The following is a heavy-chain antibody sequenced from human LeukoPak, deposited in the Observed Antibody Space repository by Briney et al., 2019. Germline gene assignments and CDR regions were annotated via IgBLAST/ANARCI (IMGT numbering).Heavy chain of an antibody. D-gene: IGHD3-3*01. CDR2: MNPNSGNT. V-gene: IGHV1-8*02. J-gene: IGHJ6*03. CDR3: AREEEGIFGVVNYYYMDV. CDR1: GGTFSSYD. Sequence: ASVKVSCKASGGTFSSYDISWVRQAPGQGLEWMGWMNPNSGNTGYAQKFQGRVTMTRNTSISTAYMELSSLRSEDTAVYYCAREEEGIFGVVNYYYMDVWGKGTTVTVSS.